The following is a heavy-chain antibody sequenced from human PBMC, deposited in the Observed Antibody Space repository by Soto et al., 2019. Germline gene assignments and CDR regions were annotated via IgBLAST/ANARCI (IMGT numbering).Heavy chain of an antibody. CDR2: ISSSSSTI. Sequence: EVQLVESGGGLVQPGGSLRLSCAASGFTFSSYSMNWVRQAPGKGLEWVSYISSSSSTIYYADSVKGRFTISRDNAKNSLYLQTNSLRAEDTAVYYCARVGTPFLIAAAGFDYWGQGTLVTVSS. D-gene: IGHD6-13*01. J-gene: IGHJ4*02. CDR1: GFTFSSYS. CDR3: ARVGTPFLIAAAGFDY. V-gene: IGHV3-48*01.